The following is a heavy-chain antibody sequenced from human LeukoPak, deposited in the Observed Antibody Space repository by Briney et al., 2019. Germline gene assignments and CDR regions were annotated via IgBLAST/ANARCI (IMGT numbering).Heavy chain of an antibody. CDR1: GFTFSSYS. V-gene: IGHV3-21*01. CDR3: ARVSYCSSTSCRPYYYYGMDV. Sequence: GGSQRLSCAGSGFTFSSYSMTWVRQAPGKGLEWVSSISSSSSYIYYADSVKGRFTISRDNAKNSLYLQMNSLRAEDTAVYYCARVSYCSSTSCRPYYYYGMDVWGQGTTVTVSS. CDR2: ISSSSSYI. J-gene: IGHJ6*02. D-gene: IGHD2-2*01.